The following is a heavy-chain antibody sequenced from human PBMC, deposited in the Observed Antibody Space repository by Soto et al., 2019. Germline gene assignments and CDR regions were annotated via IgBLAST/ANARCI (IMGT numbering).Heavy chain of an antibody. CDR3: AKPRGYDDAFDI. CDR2: ISGSGGST. Sequence: GGALRLSCAASGFTFSSYAMSWVRQAPGKGLEWVSAISGSGGSTYYADSVKGRFTISRDNSKNTLYLQMNSLRAEDTAVYYCAKPRGYDDAFDIWGQGTMVTVSS. D-gene: IGHD5-12*01. J-gene: IGHJ3*02. V-gene: IGHV3-23*01. CDR1: GFTFSSYA.